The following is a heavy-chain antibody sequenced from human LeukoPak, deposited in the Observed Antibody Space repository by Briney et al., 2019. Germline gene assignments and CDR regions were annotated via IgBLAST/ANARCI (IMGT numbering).Heavy chain of an antibody. CDR1: GGSFSGYY. V-gene: IGHV4-34*01. D-gene: IGHD5-24*01. Sequence: SETLSLTCAVYGGSFSGYYWSWIRQPPGKGLEWIGEINHSGSTNYNPSLKSRVTISVDTSKNQFSLKLSSVTAADTAVYYCARSSRERSDYWGQGTLVTVSS. CDR3: ARSSRERSDY. CDR2: INHSGST. J-gene: IGHJ4*02.